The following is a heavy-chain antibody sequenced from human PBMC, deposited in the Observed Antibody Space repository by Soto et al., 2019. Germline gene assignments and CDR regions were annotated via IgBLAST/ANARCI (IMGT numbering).Heavy chain of an antibody. CDR2: IYYSGST. CDR3: ARDRPYCTNGVCHPL. Sequence: SETLSLTCTVSGGSISSYYWSWIRQPPGKGLEWIGYIYYSGSTNYNPSLKSRVTISVDTSKNQFSLKLSSVTAADTAVYYCARDRPYCTNGVCHPLWGQGTLVTVSS. J-gene: IGHJ4*02. D-gene: IGHD2-8*01. CDR1: GGSISSYY. V-gene: IGHV4-59*01.